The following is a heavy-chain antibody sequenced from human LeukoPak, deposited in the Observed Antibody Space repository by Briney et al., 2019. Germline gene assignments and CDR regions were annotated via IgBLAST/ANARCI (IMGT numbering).Heavy chain of an antibody. J-gene: IGHJ5*02. D-gene: IGHD2-15*01. CDR3: ARAGILNWFDP. CDR1: GYTFTSYY. Sequence: GASVKVSCKASGYTFTSYYMHWVRQAPGQGLEWMGIINPSGGSTSYAQKFQGRVTMTRDMSTSTVYMELSSLRSEDTAVYYCARAGILNWFDPRGQGTLVTVSS. V-gene: IGHV1-46*01. CDR2: INPSGGST.